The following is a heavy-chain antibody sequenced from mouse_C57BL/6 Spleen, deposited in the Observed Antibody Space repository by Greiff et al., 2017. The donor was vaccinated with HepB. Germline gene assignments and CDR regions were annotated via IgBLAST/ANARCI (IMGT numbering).Heavy chain of an antibody. J-gene: IGHJ1*03. Sequence: EVVLVESGPGLAKPSQTLSLTCSVTGYSITSDYWNWIRKFPGNKLEYMGYISYRGSTYYNPSLKSRISITRDTSKNQYYLQLNSVTTEDTATYYCARRAFITTVVDWYFDVWGTGTTVTVSS. CDR1: GYSITSDY. CDR3: ARRAFITTVVDWYFDV. CDR2: ISYRGST. D-gene: IGHD1-1*01. V-gene: IGHV3-8*01.